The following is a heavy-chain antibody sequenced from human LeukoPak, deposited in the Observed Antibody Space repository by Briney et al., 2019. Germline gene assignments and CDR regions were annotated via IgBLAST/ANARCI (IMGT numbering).Heavy chain of an antibody. D-gene: IGHD3-22*01. CDR3: ARGRNYYDSSRYYYEGDAFDI. J-gene: IGHJ3*02. CDR1: GYIFTSYY. V-gene: IGHV1-46*01. CDR2: INPSGGSI. Sequence: GASVKVSCKASGYIFTSYYMYWVRQAPGQGLEWMGIINPSGGSIRYAQKFQGRVTMTRDTSTSTVYMELSSLRSEDTAVYYCARGRNYYDSSRYYYEGDAFDIWGXGTMVTVSX.